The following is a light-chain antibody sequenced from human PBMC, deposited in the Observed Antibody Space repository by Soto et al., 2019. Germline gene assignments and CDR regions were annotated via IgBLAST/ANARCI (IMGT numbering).Light chain of an antibody. CDR3: QQANSFPRT. CDR1: QGISNW. V-gene: IGKV1-12*01. J-gene: IGKJ2*01. CDR2: AAS. Sequence: DIQMTQSPSSVSASVGDRVTITCRASQGISNWLAWYQQKPGKAPKLLIYAASSLQSGVPSRFSGIGSGTEFTLTISSLQPEDFATYYCQQANSFPRTFGQGTKLEIK.